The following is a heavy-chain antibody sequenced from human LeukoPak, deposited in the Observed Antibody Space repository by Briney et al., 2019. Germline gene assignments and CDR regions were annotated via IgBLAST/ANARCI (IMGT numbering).Heavy chain of an antibody. J-gene: IGHJ4*02. D-gene: IGHD2-2*01. V-gene: IGHV4-4*07. CDR1: GGSISSYY. CDR2: TYTSGRT. CDR3: ARGNVVVPAAITRYYGSGSRYYFDY. Sequence: SETLSLTCTVSGGSISSYYWSWIRQPAGKGLEWIGRTYTSGRTIYTPSLKSRVTMSVDTSKNQFSLKLSSVTAADTGVYYCARGNVVVPAAITRYYGSGSRYYFDYWGQGTLVTVSS.